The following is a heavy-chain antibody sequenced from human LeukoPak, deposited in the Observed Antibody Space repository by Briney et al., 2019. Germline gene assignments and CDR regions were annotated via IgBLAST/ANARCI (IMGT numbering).Heavy chain of an antibody. Sequence: GGSLRLSCAASEFTFSSYGMSWVRQAPGKGLEWVSDISGSGGSTYYADPVKGRCSISRDNPKNTLYLQMNSLRAEDTAVYYCARSDSGWYEVQHYYGMDVWGQGTTVTVSS. J-gene: IGHJ6*02. CDR3: ARSDSGWYEVQHYYGMDV. D-gene: IGHD6-19*01. CDR2: ISGSGGST. CDR1: EFTFSSYG. V-gene: IGHV3-23*01.